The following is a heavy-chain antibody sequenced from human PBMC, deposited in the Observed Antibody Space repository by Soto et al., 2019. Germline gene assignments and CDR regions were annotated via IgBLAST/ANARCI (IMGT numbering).Heavy chain of an antibody. V-gene: IGHV4-38-2*02. CDR1: DYSIGSGYY. Sequence: PSETLSLTCTVSDYSIGSGYYWGWIRQPPVKGLEWIGSIIHSGNTYYNTSLKSRVTISVDPSKNQFSRRRSSVTAADTAVYYCARSDYGDYVGYWGQGTRVTVSS. J-gene: IGHJ4*02. CDR3: ARSDYGDYVGY. CDR2: IIHSGNT. D-gene: IGHD4-17*01.